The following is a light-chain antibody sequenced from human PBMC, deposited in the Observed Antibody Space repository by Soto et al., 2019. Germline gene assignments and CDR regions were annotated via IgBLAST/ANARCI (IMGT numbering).Light chain of an antibody. CDR2: DAS. J-gene: IGKJ1*01. V-gene: IGKV1-5*01. Sequence: DIQMTQSNSTLSASVGDRFTITCLASQSISSWLAWYQQKPGKAPKLLIFDASSLESGVPSRFSGSGSGTEFTLTISSLQPDDFATYYCQQYNSYSRTFGQGTKVDIK. CDR1: QSISSW. CDR3: QQYNSYSRT.